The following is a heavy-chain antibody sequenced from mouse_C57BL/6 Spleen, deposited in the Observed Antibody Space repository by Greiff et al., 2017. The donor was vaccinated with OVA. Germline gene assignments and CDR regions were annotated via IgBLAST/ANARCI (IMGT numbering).Heavy chain of an antibody. J-gene: IGHJ2*01. V-gene: IGHV1-19*01. CDR1: GYTFTDYY. CDR3: ARGPTVVEGLDY. CDR2: INPYNGGT. Sequence: EVQLQESGPVLVKPGASVKMSCKASGYTFTDYYMNWVKQSHGKSLEWIGVINPYNGGTSYNQKFKGKVTLTVDKSSSTAYMELNSLTSEDSAVYYCARGPTVVEGLDYWGQGTTLTVSS. D-gene: IGHD1-1*01.